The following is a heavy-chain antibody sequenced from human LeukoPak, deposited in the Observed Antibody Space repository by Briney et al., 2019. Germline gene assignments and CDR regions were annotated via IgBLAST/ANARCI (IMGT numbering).Heavy chain of an antibody. V-gene: IGHV3-9*01. CDR2: ISWNSGSI. Sequence: PGGSLRLSCAGSGFIFNNYAMHWVRQPPGKGLKWVSGISWNSGSIDYADSVKGRFTISRDNSRSTLYLQMNSLRPEDTAIYYCAREGYYGSGSPPSLYFDYWGQGTLVTVSS. J-gene: IGHJ4*02. CDR1: GFIFNNYA. D-gene: IGHD3-10*01. CDR3: AREGYYGSGSPPSLYFDY.